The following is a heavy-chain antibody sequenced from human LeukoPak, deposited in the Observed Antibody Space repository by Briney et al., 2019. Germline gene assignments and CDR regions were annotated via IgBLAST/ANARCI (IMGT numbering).Heavy chain of an antibody. Sequence: PGGSLRLSCATSGLPFSDFSMTWVRQAPGKGLEWISTTNSGGTTTYYAESVKGRFTISRDTFKNALYLQMSSLRVEDTAIYYCAKQSYARSLGEGGPGTLVTVSS. CDR3: AKQSYARSLGE. V-gene: IGHV3-23*01. CDR1: GLPFSDFS. CDR2: TNSGGTTT. D-gene: IGHD3-10*02. J-gene: IGHJ4*02.